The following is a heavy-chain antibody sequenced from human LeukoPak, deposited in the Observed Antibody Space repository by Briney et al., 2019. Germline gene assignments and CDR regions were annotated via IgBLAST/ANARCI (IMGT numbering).Heavy chain of an antibody. Sequence: PSETLSLTCAVYGGSFSGYYWSWLRQPPGKGLEWIGEINHSGSTNYNPSLKSRVTISVDTSKNQFSLKLSSVTAADTAVYYCARGGVVVVIPKRLWFDPWGQGTLVTVSS. CDR2: INHSGST. CDR1: GGSFSGYY. J-gene: IGHJ5*02. D-gene: IGHD2-21*01. V-gene: IGHV4-34*01. CDR3: ARGGVVVVIPKRLWFDP.